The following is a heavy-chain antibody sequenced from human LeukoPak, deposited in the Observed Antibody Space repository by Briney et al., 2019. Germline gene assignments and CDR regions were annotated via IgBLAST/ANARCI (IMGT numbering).Heavy chain of an antibody. D-gene: IGHD3-10*01. CDR1: GGSISSGSYY. CDR3: ARWRYGSGKYFDY. J-gene: IGHJ4*02. Sequence: SQTLSLTCTVSGGSISSGSYYWSWIRQPAGKGLEWIGRIYTSGSTNYNPSLKSRVTISVDTSRNQFSLKLSSVTAADTAVYYCARWRYGSGKYFDYWGQGTLVTVSS. CDR2: IYTSGST. V-gene: IGHV4-61*02.